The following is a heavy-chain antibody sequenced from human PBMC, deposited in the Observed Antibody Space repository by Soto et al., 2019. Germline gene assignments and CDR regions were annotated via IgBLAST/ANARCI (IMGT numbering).Heavy chain of an antibody. Sequence: QVQLVQSGAEVKKPGSSVKVSCKASGGTFSSYAISWVRQAPGQGLEWMGGNIPIFGTANYAQKFQGRVTITADESTSTAYMELSSLRSEDTAVYYCARGESDFWSGYVYYFDYWGQGTLVTVSS. J-gene: IGHJ4*02. CDR3: ARGESDFWSGYVYYFDY. CDR2: NIPIFGTA. CDR1: GGTFSSYA. D-gene: IGHD3-3*01. V-gene: IGHV1-69*01.